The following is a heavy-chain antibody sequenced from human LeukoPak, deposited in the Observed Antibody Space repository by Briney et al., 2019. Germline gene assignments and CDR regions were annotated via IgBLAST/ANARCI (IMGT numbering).Heavy chain of an antibody. J-gene: IGHJ4*02. CDR2: ISPYNGNT. CDR1: GYTFPTYG. Sequence: ASVKVSCKASGYTFPTYGISWVRQAPGQGLEWMGWISPYNGNTNYAQKFQGRVTMTTDASTSTAYMELSRLRSDDTAVYYCARGPLRPRYYFDYWGQGTLVTVSS. D-gene: IGHD4-17*01. V-gene: IGHV1-18*01. CDR3: ARGPLRPRYYFDY.